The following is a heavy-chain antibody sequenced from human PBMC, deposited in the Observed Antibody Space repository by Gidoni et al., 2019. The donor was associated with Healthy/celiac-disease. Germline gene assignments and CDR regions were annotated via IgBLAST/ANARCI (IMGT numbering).Heavy chain of an antibody. V-gene: IGHV4-34*01. CDR2: INHSGST. Sequence: QVQLQQWGEGLLKPSETLSLTCAVYGGSFSGYYWSWIRQPPGKGLEWSGEINHSGSTNYNPSLKSRVTISVDTSKNQFSLKLSAVTAADTAVYYCARSNGGNDYWGQGTLVTVSS. D-gene: IGHD3-16*01. CDR1: GGSFSGYY. J-gene: IGHJ4*02. CDR3: ARSNGGNDY.